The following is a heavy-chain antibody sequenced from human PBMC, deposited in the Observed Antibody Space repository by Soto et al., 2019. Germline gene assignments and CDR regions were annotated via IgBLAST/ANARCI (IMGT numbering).Heavy chain of an antibody. CDR2: INPSGGST. CDR3: ARARNQDYYGMDV. V-gene: IGHV1-46*01. D-gene: IGHD4-4*01. Sequence: ASVKVSFKASGYTFTSYYMHWVRQAPGQGLEWMGIINPSGGSTSYAQKFQGRVTMTRDTSTSTVYMELSSLRSEDTAVYYCARARNQDYYGMDVWGQGTTVTVSS. CDR1: GYTFTSYY. J-gene: IGHJ6*02.